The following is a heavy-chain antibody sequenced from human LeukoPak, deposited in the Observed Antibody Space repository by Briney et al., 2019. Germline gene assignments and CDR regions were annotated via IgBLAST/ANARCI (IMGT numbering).Heavy chain of an antibody. J-gene: IGHJ5*02. D-gene: IGHD4-17*01. Sequence: GGSLRLSCAASGFTFSSYAMSWVRQAPGKGLEWVSSIGGSGATTFYADSVKGRFTISRDNSNNTLNLQMNSLRADDTAVYYCAKDLPPNHGDNGWFDPWGQGTLVTVSS. CDR3: AKDLPPNHGDNGWFDP. V-gene: IGHV3-23*01. CDR2: IGGSGATT. CDR1: GFTFSSYA.